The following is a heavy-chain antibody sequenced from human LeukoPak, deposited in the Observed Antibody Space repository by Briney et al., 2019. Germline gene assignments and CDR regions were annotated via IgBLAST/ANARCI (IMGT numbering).Heavy chain of an antibody. J-gene: IGHJ3*02. Sequence: SETLSLTCTVSGGSIKPYYWNWIRQSPGKGLQWIGYIYHTGPTNYNPSLKSRVTISLDTSKSQFSLKLTSVTAADTAIYYCARVGGMTTINNDAFDIWGQGTMVTVSS. CDR3: ARVGGMTTINNDAFDI. D-gene: IGHD4-4*01. CDR1: GGSIKPYY. CDR2: IYHTGPT. V-gene: IGHV4-59*01.